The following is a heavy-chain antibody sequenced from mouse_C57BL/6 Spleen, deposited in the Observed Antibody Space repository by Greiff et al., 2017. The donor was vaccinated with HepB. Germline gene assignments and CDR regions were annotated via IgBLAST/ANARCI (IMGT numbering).Heavy chain of an antibody. Sequence: QVQLQQPGAELVKPGASVKLSCKASGYTFTSYWMHWVKQRPGQGLEWIGMIHPNSGSTNYNEKFKSKATLTVDKSSSTAYMQLSSLTSEDSAVYYCARPGGGKGAMDYWGQGTSVTVSS. CDR1: GYTFTSYW. CDR3: ARPGGGKGAMDY. CDR2: IHPNSGST. D-gene: IGHD2-1*01. J-gene: IGHJ4*01. V-gene: IGHV1-64*01.